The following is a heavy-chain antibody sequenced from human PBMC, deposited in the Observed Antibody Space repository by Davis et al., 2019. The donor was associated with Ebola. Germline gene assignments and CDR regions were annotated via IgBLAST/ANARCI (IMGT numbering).Heavy chain of an antibody. V-gene: IGHV1-8*01. D-gene: IGHD2-15*01. Sequence: ASVKVSCKASGYTFTSYDINWVRQATGQGLEWMGWMNPNSGNTGYAQKFQGRVTMTRNTAISTAYMELSSLRYEDTAVYYCARARVVVAAIVYYYYGMDVWGKGTTVTVSS. J-gene: IGHJ6*04. CDR2: MNPNSGNT. CDR3: ARARVVVAAIVYYYYGMDV. CDR1: GYTFTSYD.